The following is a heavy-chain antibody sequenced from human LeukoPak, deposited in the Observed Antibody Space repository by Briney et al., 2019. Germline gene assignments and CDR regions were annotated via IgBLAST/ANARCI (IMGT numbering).Heavy chain of an antibody. CDR3: AKTGLYCSSSRGYIDY. J-gene: IGHJ4*02. D-gene: IGHD2-15*01. CDR2: ITGSGDAA. V-gene: IGHV3-23*01. Sequence: GGSLRLSCAASGFTFSSYVMTWVRQAPGKGLEWVSVITGSGDAAFYGDSVKGRFTMSRDNSKNTVYLQMNSLRAEDTAVYYCAKTGLYCSSSRGYIDYWGQGTLVTVSS. CDR1: GFTFSSYV.